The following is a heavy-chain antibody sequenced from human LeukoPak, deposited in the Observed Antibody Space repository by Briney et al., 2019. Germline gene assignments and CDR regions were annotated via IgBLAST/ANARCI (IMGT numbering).Heavy chain of an antibody. J-gene: IGHJ4*02. CDR1: GYTFSIYG. CDR3: ARDEAWGSRVDSGYNYGARYLDY. CDR2: ISGYGNT. D-gene: IGHD5-18*01. Sequence: ASVKVSCQASGYTFSIYGISWVRQAPGQGLEWMGWISGYGNTNYAQKLQDRLTMTTDTSTSTAFMELRSLRSDDTAVYYCARDEAWGSRVDSGYNYGARYLDYWGQGTLVTVSS. V-gene: IGHV1-18*01.